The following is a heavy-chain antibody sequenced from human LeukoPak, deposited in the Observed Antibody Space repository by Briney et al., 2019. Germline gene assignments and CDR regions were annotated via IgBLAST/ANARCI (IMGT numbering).Heavy chain of an antibody. CDR2: IYYSGST. CDR1: GGSFSGYY. D-gene: IGHD6-13*01. V-gene: IGHV4-31*11. CDR3: ASTIAAAVY. J-gene: IGHJ4*02. Sequence: SETLSLTCAVYGGSFSGYYWSWIRQHPGKGLEWIGYIYYSGSTYYNPSLKSRVTISVDTSKNQFSLKLSSVTAADTAVYYCASTIAAAVYWGQGTLVTVSS.